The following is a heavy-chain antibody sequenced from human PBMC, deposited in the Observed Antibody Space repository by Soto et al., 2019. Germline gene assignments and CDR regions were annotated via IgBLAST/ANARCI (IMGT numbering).Heavy chain of an antibody. J-gene: IGHJ4*02. CDR3: ARELNTDSSAYYSFAY. D-gene: IGHD3-22*01. Sequence: AAVKVSCKTSGYTFSDYGLAWLRQTPGQRPEWMGWVSTYNTNTNYAQKFQGRVTMTTDTSTTTTSMELRSLRSDDTAVYYCARELNTDSSAYYSFAYWGQGTLVTVSS. CDR1: GYTFSDYG. CDR2: VSTYNTNT. V-gene: IGHV1-18*01.